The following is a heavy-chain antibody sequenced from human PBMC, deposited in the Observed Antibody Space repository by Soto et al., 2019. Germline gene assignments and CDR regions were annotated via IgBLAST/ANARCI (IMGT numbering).Heavy chain of an antibody. CDR2: INAGNGNT. CDR1: GYTFTSYA. V-gene: IGHV1-3*01. CDR3: ARDGPAHGRGYLPKVGYYFDY. D-gene: IGHD3-22*01. J-gene: IGHJ4*02. Sequence: ASVKVSCKASGYTFTSYAMHWVRQAPGQRLEWMGWINAGNGNTKYSQKFQGRVTITRDTSASTAYMELSSLRSEDTAVYYCARDGPAHGRGYLPKVGYYFDYWGQGTLVTVSS.